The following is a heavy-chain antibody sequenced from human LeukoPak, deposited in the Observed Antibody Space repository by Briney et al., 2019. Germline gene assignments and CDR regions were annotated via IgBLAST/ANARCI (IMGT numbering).Heavy chain of an antibody. D-gene: IGHD6-13*01. CDR1: GDSFSYFY. Sequence: SETLSLTCTVSGDSFSYFYWNWIRQPPGKGLEWIGYIYNSGSTSYNPSLKSRVTISLDTSQNQFSLKLSSLTAADTAVYYCARGVVAAAGRTFDFWGQGTLVTVSS. CDR2: IYNSGST. CDR3: ARGVVAAAGRTFDF. V-gene: IGHV4-59*01. J-gene: IGHJ4*02.